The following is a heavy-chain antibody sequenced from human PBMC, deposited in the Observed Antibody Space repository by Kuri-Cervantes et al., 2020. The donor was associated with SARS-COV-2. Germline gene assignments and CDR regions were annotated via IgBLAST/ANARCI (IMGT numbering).Heavy chain of an antibody. J-gene: IGHJ4*02. CDR1: GFTFSSYW. D-gene: IGHD1-26*01. CDR3: ANSLLLSLDY. Sequence: ETLSLTCAASGFTFSSYWMSWVRQAPGKGLEWVANIKKEGSEKYYVVSVKGRVTISRDNSKNTLYLQMNSLRAEDTAVYSCANSLLLSLDYWGQGTLVTVSS. V-gene: IGHV3-7*01. CDR2: IKKEGSEK.